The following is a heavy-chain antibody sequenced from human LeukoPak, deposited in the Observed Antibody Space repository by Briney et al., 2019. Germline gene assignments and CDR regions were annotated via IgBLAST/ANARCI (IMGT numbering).Heavy chain of an antibody. J-gene: IGHJ4*02. V-gene: IGHV4-34*01. Sequence: KPSETLSLTCAVYGGSFSGYYWSWIRQPPGKGLEWIGETNHSGSTNYNPSLKSRVTISVDTSKNQFSLKLSSVTAADTAVYYCARVHDYVWGSYRPYYFDYWGQGTLVTVSS. CDR2: TNHSGST. D-gene: IGHD3-16*02. CDR1: GGSFSGYY. CDR3: ARVHDYVWGSYRPYYFDY.